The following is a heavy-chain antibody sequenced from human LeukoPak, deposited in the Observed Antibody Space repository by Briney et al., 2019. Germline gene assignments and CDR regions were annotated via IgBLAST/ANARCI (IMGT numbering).Heavy chain of an antibody. Sequence: GGSLRLSCTASGFTFSSYEMNWVRQAPGKGLEWVSYISGSDNNIYYADSVKGRFTISRDNAKNSLYLQMNSLRAEDTAVYYCARDFAANCDYWGQGTLVTVSS. V-gene: IGHV3-48*03. CDR2: ISGSDNNI. D-gene: IGHD5-18*01. J-gene: IGHJ4*02. CDR3: ARDFAANCDY. CDR1: GFTFSSYE.